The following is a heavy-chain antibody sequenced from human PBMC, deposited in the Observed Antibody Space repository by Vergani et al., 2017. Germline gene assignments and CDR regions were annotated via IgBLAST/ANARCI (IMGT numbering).Heavy chain of an antibody. J-gene: IGHJ4*02. Sequence: QVQLVQSGAEVKKPGASVKVSCKASGYTFTGYYMHWVRQAPGQGLEWMGCINPNSGGTNYAQKFQGRVTMTRDTSISTAYMELSRLRSDDTAVYYCARGESMVRGVIISPCFDYWGQGTLVTVSS. V-gene: IGHV1-2*02. CDR3: ARGESMVRGVIISPCFDY. CDR1: GYTFTGYY. D-gene: IGHD3-10*01. CDR2: INPNSGGT.